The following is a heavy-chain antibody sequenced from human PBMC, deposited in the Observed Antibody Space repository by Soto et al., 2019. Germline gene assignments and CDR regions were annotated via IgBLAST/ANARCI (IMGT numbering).Heavy chain of an antibody. D-gene: IGHD7-27*01. J-gene: IGHJ4*02. CDR3: ARAGISTRWLGLLGTGAYGGKIYF. CDR2: ISPYNGKT. V-gene: IGHV1-18*01. Sequence: QVQLVQSGAEVKKTGASVEVSCKASGYTFISYGISWVRQAPGQGLEWMGWISPYNGKTNYAQTFQGRATMTTDRTTSTTQSELKNLRSDDTALYYCARAGISTRWLGLLGTGAYGGKIYFWGQGTLVTVSS. CDR1: GYTFISYG.